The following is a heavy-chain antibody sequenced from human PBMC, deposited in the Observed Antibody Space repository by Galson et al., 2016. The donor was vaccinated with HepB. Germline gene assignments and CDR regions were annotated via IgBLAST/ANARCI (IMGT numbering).Heavy chain of an antibody. CDR1: GYSFTNYW. Sequence: QSGAEVKKPGESLRISCKGSGYSFTNYWISWVRQMPGKGLEWMGRIDPSDSYTNYSPSFQGHVTIATDKSISTAYLQWSSLKAWGTAMYYCARHANPLYCSGGSCYNYYGMDVWGQGTTVTVSS. J-gene: IGHJ6*02. V-gene: IGHV5-10-1*01. D-gene: IGHD2-15*01. CDR3: ARHANPLYCSGGSCYNYYGMDV. CDR2: IDPSDSYT.